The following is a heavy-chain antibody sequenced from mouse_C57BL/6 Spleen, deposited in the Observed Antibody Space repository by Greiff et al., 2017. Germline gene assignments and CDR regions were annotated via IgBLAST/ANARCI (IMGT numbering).Heavy chain of an antibody. V-gene: IGHV1-64*01. D-gene: IGHD2-1*01. CDR2: IHPNSGST. J-gene: IGHJ2*01. CDR3: AREKGSFLLCDY. Sequence: QVQLQQPGAELVKPGASVKLSCKASGYTFTSYWMHWVKQRPGQGLEWIGMIHPNSGSTNYNEKFKSKATLTVDKSSSTAYMQLSSLTSEDSAVYYCAREKGSFLLCDYWGQGTTLTVSS. CDR1: GYTFTSYW.